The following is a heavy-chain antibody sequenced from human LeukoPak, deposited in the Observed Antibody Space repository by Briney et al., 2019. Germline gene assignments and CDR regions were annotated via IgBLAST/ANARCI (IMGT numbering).Heavy chain of an antibody. CDR2: INPRNGCT. D-gene: IGHD3-22*01. V-gene: IGHV1-2*02. J-gene: IGHJ5*02. Sequence: GSVTVSCMASGFTFTDFYIYWVRQARGQGVEWMGWINPRNGCTYCTLKFQGTVTKTRDTPITTAYMELGSLRSDCTAVYYCAKDTGDAYDNWFDHWGQGTLVTVSS. CDR3: AKDTGDAYDNWFDH. CDR1: GFTFTDFY.